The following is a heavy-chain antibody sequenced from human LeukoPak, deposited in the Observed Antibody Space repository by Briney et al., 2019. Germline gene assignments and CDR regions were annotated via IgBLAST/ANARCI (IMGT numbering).Heavy chain of an antibody. CDR1: GFTFSDYW. D-gene: IGHD1-14*01. CDR3: ARDLPDQGAN. J-gene: IGHJ1*01. V-gene: IGHV3-53*01. CDR2: MYRSDAT. Sequence: PGGSLRLSCAASGFTFSDYWMSWVRQAPGKGLEWVSVMYRSDATYYADSVKGRFTMSRDISKNTVYLQMDSLRSEDTAVYYCARDLPDQGANWGQGTLVIVSS.